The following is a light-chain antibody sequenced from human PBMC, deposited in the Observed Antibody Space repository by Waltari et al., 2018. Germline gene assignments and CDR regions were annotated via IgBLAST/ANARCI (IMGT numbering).Light chain of an antibody. CDR3: GSYGVTNIEFWV. Sequence: QSALTQPPSASGSPGQSVTISCTGTSSDVGGYDYVSWYQHHPGKAPNLIIYSVSQRPYGVPDRFSGSKSGNTASLTVSGLQAEDEADYYCGSYGVTNIEFWVFGGGTKLTVL. CDR2: SVS. CDR1: SSDVGGYDY. V-gene: IGLV2-8*01. J-gene: IGLJ3*02.